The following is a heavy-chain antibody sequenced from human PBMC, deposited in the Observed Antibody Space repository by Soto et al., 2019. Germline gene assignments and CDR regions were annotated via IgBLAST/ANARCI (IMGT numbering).Heavy chain of an antibody. V-gene: IGHV4-34*01. J-gene: IGHJ4*02. CDR3: ARGTSYYGSGSYYNY. D-gene: IGHD3-10*01. Sequence: SETLSLTCAVDGGSFSCYYWSWIRQPPGKGLEWIGEINHSGSTNYNPSLKSRVTISVDTSKNQFSLKLSSVTAADTAVYYCARGTSYYGSGSYYNYWGQGTLVTVSS. CDR2: INHSGST. CDR1: GGSFSCYY.